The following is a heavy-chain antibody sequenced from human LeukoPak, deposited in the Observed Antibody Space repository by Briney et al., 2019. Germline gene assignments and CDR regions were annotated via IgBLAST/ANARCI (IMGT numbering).Heavy chain of an antibody. CDR2: ISRGSDASGT. CDR1: GLTLSSDG. V-gene: IGHV3-74*01. D-gene: IGHD6-19*01. J-gene: IGHJ4*02. CDR3: AKDPVAASFDH. Sequence: GGSLRLSCAGSGLTLSSDGVHWVRQVPGKGLVWVARISRGSDASGTNYAVSVTGRFSISRARATNTVHLQMNSLRAEDTAVYYCAKDPVAASFDHWGQGTLVTVSS.